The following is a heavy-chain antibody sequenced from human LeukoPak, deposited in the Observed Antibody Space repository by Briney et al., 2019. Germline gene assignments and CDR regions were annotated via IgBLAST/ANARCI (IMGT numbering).Heavy chain of an antibody. CDR3: AREFFERIAAAGHYYYYGMDV. Sequence: SETLSLTCTVSGGSISSGDYYWSWIRQPPGKGLEWIGYIYYSGSTYYNPSLKSRVTISVDTSKNQFSLKLSSVTAADTAVYYCAREFFERIAAAGHYYYYGMDVWGQGTTVTVSS. D-gene: IGHD6-13*01. CDR1: GGSISSGDYY. CDR2: IYYSGST. J-gene: IGHJ6*02. V-gene: IGHV4-30-4*01.